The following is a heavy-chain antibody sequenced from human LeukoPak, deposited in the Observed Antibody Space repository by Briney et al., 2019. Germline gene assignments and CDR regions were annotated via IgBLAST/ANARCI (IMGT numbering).Heavy chain of an antibody. CDR2: ISGSGGST. CDR1: GFTFSSYA. D-gene: IGHD3-22*01. J-gene: IGHJ4*02. Sequence: PAGSLRLSCAASGFTFSSYAMSWVRQAPGKGLEWVSAISGSGGSTYYADSVKGRFTISRDNSKNALYLQMNSLRAEDTAVYYCAKAFTMIVVGTFDYWGQGTLVTVSS. CDR3: AKAFTMIVVGTFDY. V-gene: IGHV3-23*01.